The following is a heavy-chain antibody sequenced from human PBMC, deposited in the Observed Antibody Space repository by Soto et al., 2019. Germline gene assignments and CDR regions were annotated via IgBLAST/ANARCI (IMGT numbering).Heavy chain of an antibody. V-gene: IGHV1-69*13. CDR2: IIPIFGTA. CDR3: AREIFGVIISGGRDAFDI. J-gene: IGHJ3*02. D-gene: IGHD3-3*01. Sequence: SSVKVSCKASGGTFSTYAISWVRQAPGQGLEWMGGIIPIFGTAKYAQKFQGRVTITADESTSTAYMELSSLRSEDTDVYYCAREIFGVIISGGRDAFDIWGQGTMVTVSS. CDR1: GGTFSTYA.